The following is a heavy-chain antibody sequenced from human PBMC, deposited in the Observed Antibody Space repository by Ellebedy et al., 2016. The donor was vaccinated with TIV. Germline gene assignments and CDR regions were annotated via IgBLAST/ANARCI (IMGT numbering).Heavy chain of an antibody. D-gene: IGHD1-26*01. V-gene: IGHV1-2*02. CDR3: AISEPNDAFDI. J-gene: IGHJ3*02. CDR1: GYPFTGYY. Sequence: AASVKVSCKASGYPFTGYYMHWVRQAPGQGPEWMGWIYPNSGGTKYAQKFQGRVTITRDTYIITAYMELTRLTSDDTAVYFVAISEPNDAFDIWGQGTMVTVSS. CDR2: IYPNSGGT.